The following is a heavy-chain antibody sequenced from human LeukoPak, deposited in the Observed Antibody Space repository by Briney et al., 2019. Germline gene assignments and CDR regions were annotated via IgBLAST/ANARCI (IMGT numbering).Heavy chain of an antibody. CDR2: TGSMGSTI. Sequence: AGGSLRLFCSASGFSFNIYIMSWVGQSPGKGLEWIAYTGSMGSTIRYADSVKGRFAISRDNVRKSLYLQMDTLRGDDTAVYYCARVGGPGIDYWGQGSLVSVSS. J-gene: IGHJ4*02. CDR1: GFSFNIYI. V-gene: IGHV3-48*01. CDR3: ARVGGPGIDY.